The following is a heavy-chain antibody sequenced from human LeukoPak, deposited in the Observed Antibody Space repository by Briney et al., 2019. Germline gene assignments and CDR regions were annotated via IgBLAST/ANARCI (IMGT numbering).Heavy chain of an antibody. CDR3: ATGALTTVTTPHAFDI. CDR1: GYTLTELS. Sequence: ASVKVSCKVSGYTLTELSMHWVRQAPGKGLEWMGGLDPEDGETIYAQKFQGRVTMTEDTSTDTAYMELSSLRSEDTAVYYRATGALTTVTTPHAFDIWGQGTMVTVSS. CDR2: LDPEDGET. J-gene: IGHJ3*02. V-gene: IGHV1-24*01. D-gene: IGHD4-17*01.